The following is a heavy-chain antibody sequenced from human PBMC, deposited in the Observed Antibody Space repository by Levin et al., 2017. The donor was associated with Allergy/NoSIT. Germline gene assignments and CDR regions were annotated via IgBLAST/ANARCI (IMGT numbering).Heavy chain of an antibody. J-gene: IGHJ3*02. CDR1: GFTFGDYA. CDR2: IRSKAYGGTT. Sequence: GESLKISCTASGFTFGDYAMSWFRQAPGKGLEWVGFIRSKAYGGTTEYAASVKGRFTISRDDSKSIAYLQMNSLKTEDTAVYYCTREVYDSSGYHQRLGAFDIWGQGTMVTVSS. V-gene: IGHV3-49*03. D-gene: IGHD3-22*01. CDR3: TREVYDSSGYHQRLGAFDI.